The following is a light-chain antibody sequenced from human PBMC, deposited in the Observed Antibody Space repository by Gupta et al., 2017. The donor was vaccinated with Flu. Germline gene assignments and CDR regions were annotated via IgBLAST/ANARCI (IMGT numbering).Light chain of an antibody. V-gene: IGKV1-33*01. CDR1: QDISNF. Sequence: DTQMTQSPSSLSASVGDRVTITCQASQDISNFLNWYQHKPGKSPKVLIYDVFNLQAGVPSRFSGRRSGTDFILTISSLQPEDIATYYCQQYVNVPLTFGGGTKVEI. CDR2: DVF. CDR3: QQYVNVPLT. J-gene: IGKJ4*01.